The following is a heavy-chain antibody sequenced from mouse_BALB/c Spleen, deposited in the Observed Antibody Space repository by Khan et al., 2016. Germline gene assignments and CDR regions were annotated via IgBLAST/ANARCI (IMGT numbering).Heavy chain of an antibody. CDR2: IRLQSNNYET. Sequence: VQLKESGGGLVQPGGSMKLSCVASGYTFSNYWMNWVRQFPEKGLEWIAEIRLQSNNYETHYAESVKGRFTISRDDSKSSVYLQMNNLRPRDTGIYYCTRPFAYWGQVTLVTVSA. J-gene: IGHJ3*01. V-gene: IGHV6-6*02. CDR3: TRPFAY. CDR1: GYTFSNYW.